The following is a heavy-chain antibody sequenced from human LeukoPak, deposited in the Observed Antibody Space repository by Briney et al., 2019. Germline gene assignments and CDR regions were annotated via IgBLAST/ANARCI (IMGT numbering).Heavy chain of an antibody. CDR2: IYYSGST. Sequence: PSETLSLTCTVSGGSISSSSYYWGWIRQPPGKGLEWIGSIYYSGSTYYNPSLKSRVTISVDTSKNQFSLKLSSVTAADTAVYYCARLKAWLRLPGWFDPWGQGTLVTVSS. V-gene: IGHV4-39*01. CDR3: ARLKAWLRLPGWFDP. D-gene: IGHD5-12*01. J-gene: IGHJ5*02. CDR1: GGSISSSSYY.